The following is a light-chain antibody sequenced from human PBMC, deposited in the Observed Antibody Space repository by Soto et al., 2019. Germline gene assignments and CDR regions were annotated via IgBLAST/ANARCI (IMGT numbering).Light chain of an antibody. J-gene: IGLJ2*01. CDR3: CSYAGSYTYVV. V-gene: IGLV2-11*01. CDR1: SSDVGGYNY. CDR2: DVS. Sequence: QSALTQPRSVSGSPGQSVTISCTGTSSDVGGYNYVSWYQQHPGKAPKLMIYDVSKRPSGVPDRFSGSKSGNTASLTISGFQAEDEADYYCCSYAGSYTYVVFGGGTKLTGL.